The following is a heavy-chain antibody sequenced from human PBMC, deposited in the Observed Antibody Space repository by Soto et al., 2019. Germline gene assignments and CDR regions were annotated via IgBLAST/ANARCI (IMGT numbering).Heavy chain of an antibody. Sequence: QVELVQSGVEVKAPGASVKVSCKASGYTFTTSSIIWVRQAPGQGLEWMGWISGYNGNTNYAQKFQGRVTLTTDTSTNTAYMELMRLRSDDTAVYYCARGGISPDYWGQGTLVTVSS. D-gene: IGHD3-10*01. J-gene: IGHJ4*02. CDR1: GYTFTTSS. V-gene: IGHV1-18*01. CDR2: ISGYNGNT. CDR3: ARGGISPDY.